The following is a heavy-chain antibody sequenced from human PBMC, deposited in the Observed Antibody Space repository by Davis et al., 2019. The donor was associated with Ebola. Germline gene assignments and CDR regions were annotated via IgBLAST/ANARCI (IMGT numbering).Heavy chain of an antibody. D-gene: IGHD3-22*01. Sequence: GESLKISCAASGFTFSAYHMNWFRQAPGKGLEWVANIRDSEVTYYADSVKGRFTISRDNSKSTLYLQMDSLRAEDTALYYCAKEPSSGYAFDIWGQGTMVTVSS. J-gene: IGHJ3*02. CDR2: IRDSEVT. CDR1: GFTFSAYH. V-gene: IGHV3-23*01. CDR3: AKEPSSGYAFDI.